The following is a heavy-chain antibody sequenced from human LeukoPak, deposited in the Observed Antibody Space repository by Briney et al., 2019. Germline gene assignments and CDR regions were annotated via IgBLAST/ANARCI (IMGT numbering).Heavy chain of an antibody. J-gene: IGHJ3*02. CDR2: ISSSSSYI. Sequence: PGGSLRLSCAASGFTFSSYSMNWVRQAPGKGLEWVSSISSSSSYIYYADSVKGRFTISRDNAKNSLYLQMNSLRAEDTALCHCARTRRATGSPFDAFDIWGQGTMVTVSS. CDR1: GFTFSSYS. D-gene: IGHD1-26*01. V-gene: IGHV3-21*04. CDR3: ARTRRATGSPFDAFDI.